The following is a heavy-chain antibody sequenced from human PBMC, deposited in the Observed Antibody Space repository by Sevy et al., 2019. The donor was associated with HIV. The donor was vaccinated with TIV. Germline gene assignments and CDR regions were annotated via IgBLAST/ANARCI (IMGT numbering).Heavy chain of an antibody. CDR1: GFTFSDYY. V-gene: IGHV3-11*01. Sequence: GGSLRLSCAASGFTFSDYYMSWIRQAPGKGLEWVSYISSSGTTIYYADSVKGRFTISRDNAKNSLYLQMNSLRAEDTALYYCARARTYCYDSSGFQHWGQGTLVTVSS. CDR2: ISSSGTTI. D-gene: IGHD3-22*01. J-gene: IGHJ1*01. CDR3: ARARTYCYDSSGFQH.